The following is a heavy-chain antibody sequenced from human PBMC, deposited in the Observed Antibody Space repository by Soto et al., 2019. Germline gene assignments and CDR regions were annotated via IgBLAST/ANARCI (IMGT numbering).Heavy chain of an antibody. CDR1: GFTFSSYA. CDR2: ISYDGSNK. CDR3: ARGPVVDFWSGYSSIYCYFDL. Sequence: QVQLVESGGGVVQPGRSLRLSCAASGFTFSSYAMHWVRQAPGKGLEWVAVISYDGSNKYYADSVKGRFTISRDNSKNTLYLQMNSLRAEDTAVYYCARGPVVDFWSGYSSIYCYFDLWGRGTLVTVSS. V-gene: IGHV3-30-3*01. J-gene: IGHJ2*01. D-gene: IGHD3-3*01.